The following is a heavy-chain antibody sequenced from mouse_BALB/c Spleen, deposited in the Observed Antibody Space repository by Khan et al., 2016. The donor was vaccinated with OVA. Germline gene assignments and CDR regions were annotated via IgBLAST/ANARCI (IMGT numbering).Heavy chain of an antibody. CDR2: IYPGSCST. J-gene: IGHJ2*01. CDR3: ARSGYGSLGY. CDR1: GYTFTDYI. V-gene: IGHV1-77*01. D-gene: IGHD1-1*01. Sequence: QVQLKQSGPVLVKPGASVKMSCKASGYTFTDYIINWVRQRTGQGLEWIGQIYPGSCSTYYNEKFKGKATLTADKSSNTAYMQLRSLTSEDSAVYFCARSGYGSLGYWGQGTTLTVSS.